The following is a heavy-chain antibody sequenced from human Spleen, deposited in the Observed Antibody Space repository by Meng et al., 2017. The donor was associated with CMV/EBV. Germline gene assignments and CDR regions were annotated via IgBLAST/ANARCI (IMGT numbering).Heavy chain of an antibody. D-gene: IGHD1-26*01. CDR2: ISGSSCPI. J-gene: IGHJ6*02. CDR1: GFTFSSYT. CDR3: ASIPLHSGRYYENYYYVMDV. Sequence: GGSLRLSCVGYGFTFSSYTMNWVRQAPGKGLEWVSYISGSSCPIYYADSVKGRFTVSGDNAKNSMYLQMNSLRGEETAVYYCASIPLHSGRYYENYYYVMDVWGQGTTVTVSS. V-gene: IGHV3-48*04.